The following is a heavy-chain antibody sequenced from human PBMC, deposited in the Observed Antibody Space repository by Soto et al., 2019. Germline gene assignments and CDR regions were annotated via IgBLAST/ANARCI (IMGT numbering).Heavy chain of an antibody. CDR3: ARARGDSYYYGVDV. J-gene: IGHJ6*02. Sequence: EVQLVESGGGLVKPGESLRLTCAASAFTFSSYSMIWVRQAPGKGLEWVSAISSGSRYIHYADSVKGRFTISRDKAKNSLYLQMNSLRAEDTALYYCARARGDSYYYGVDVWGQGTTVTVSS. CDR2: ISSGSRYI. V-gene: IGHV3-21*01. D-gene: IGHD4-17*01. CDR1: AFTFSSYS.